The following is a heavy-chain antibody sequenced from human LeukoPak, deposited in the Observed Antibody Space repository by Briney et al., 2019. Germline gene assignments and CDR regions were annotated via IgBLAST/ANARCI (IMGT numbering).Heavy chain of an antibody. J-gene: IGHJ6*02. Sequence: GGSMRLSCAASGFTFSSYSMSWVSQTPGKGLEWVSYISSSSSTIYYADSVKGRFTISRDNAKNSLYLQMNSLRDEDTAVYYCARGTGFGVAIPSYYGMDVWGQGTTVTVSS. CDR1: GFTFSSYS. CDR2: ISSSSSTI. CDR3: ARGTGFGVAIPSYYGMDV. D-gene: IGHD3-3*01. V-gene: IGHV3-48*02.